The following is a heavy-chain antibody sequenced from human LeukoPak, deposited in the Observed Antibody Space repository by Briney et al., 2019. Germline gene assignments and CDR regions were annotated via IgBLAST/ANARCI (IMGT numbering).Heavy chain of an antibody. CDR2: IYSGGST. D-gene: IGHD6-19*01. CDR1: GFTVSSNY. J-gene: IGHJ4*02. CDR3: AKGPYSSGWYRVGYFDY. Sequence: AGVSLRLSCAASGFTVSSNYMSWVRQAPGKGLEWVSVIYSGGSTYYADSVKGRLTISRDNSKNTLYLQMNSLRAEDTAVYYCAKGPYSSGWYRVGYFDYWGQGTLVTVSS. V-gene: IGHV3-53*05.